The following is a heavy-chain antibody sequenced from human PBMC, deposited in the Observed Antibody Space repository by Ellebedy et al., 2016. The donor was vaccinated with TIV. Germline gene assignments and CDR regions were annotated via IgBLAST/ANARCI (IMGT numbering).Heavy chain of an antibody. Sequence: GGSLRLXXAASGFTFSSYAMHWVRQAPGKGLEWVAVISYDGSNKYYADSVKGRFTISRDNSKNTLYLQMNSLRAEDTAVYYCARDRADVAVAGPGDWFDPWGQGTLVTVSS. CDR1: GFTFSSYA. J-gene: IGHJ5*02. CDR2: ISYDGSNK. CDR3: ARDRADVAVAGPGDWFDP. V-gene: IGHV3-30-3*01. D-gene: IGHD6-19*01.